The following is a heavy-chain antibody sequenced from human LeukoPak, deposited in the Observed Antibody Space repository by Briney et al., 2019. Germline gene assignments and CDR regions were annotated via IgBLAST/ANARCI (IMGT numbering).Heavy chain of an antibody. Sequence: SETLSLTCTVSGGSISSSSYYWGWIRQPPGKGREWVGSIYYSGSTYYNPSLKSRVTISVDTSKNPFFLKLSSVTAADTAVYYCARYERDYDFWSGYYTGGWFDPWGQGTLVTVSS. V-gene: IGHV4-39*01. CDR1: GGSISSSSYY. CDR3: ARYERDYDFWSGYYTGGWFDP. J-gene: IGHJ5*02. D-gene: IGHD3-3*01. CDR2: IYYSGST.